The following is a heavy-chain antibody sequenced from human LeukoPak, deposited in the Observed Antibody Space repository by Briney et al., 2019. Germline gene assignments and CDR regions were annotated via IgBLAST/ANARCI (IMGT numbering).Heavy chain of an antibody. Sequence: ASVKVSCKASGYTFTSYGISWVRQAPGQGLEWMGWISAYNGNTNYAQKLQGRVTMTTDTSTSTAYMELRSLRSDDTAVYYCARAGAPESSSWALPYYYYYYMDVWGKGTTVTVSS. CDR2: ISAYNGNT. V-gene: IGHV1-18*01. CDR3: ARAGAPESSSWALPYYYYYYMDV. CDR1: GYTFTSYG. D-gene: IGHD6-13*01. J-gene: IGHJ6*03.